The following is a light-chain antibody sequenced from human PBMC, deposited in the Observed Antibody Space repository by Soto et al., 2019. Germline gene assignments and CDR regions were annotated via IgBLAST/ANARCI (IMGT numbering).Light chain of an antibody. Sequence: IVITQSPATLSLSPGEIATLSCRASQSVSSNLAWYQQKPGQAPTLLIFGASTRATGIPARFSGSGSGTEFTLNISSLQSEDFAVYYCHQYYDWPPWTFGQGTKVDI. CDR3: HQYYDWPPWT. CDR1: QSVSSN. CDR2: GAS. V-gene: IGKV3-15*01. J-gene: IGKJ1*01.